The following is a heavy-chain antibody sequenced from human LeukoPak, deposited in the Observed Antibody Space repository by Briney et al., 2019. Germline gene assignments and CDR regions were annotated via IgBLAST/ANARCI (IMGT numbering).Heavy chain of an antibody. D-gene: IGHD6-13*01. CDR1: GYTFTGYY. V-gene: IGHV1-2*02. CDR3: ARIIAAAGRPIN. Sequence: ASVKVSCKASGYTFTGYYTHWVRQAPGQGLEWMGWINPNSGGTNYAQKFQGRVTMTRDTSISTAYMELSRLRSDDTAVYYCARIIAAAGRPINWGQGTLVTVSS. CDR2: INPNSGGT. J-gene: IGHJ4*02.